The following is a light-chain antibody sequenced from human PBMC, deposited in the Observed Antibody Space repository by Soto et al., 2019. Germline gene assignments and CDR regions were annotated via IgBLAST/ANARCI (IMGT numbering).Light chain of an antibody. Sequence: SYELTQPPSVSVSPGQTARITCSGDALPKQYAYWYQQKPGQAPVVVIYKDNGRPSGIPERFSGSSSGTTVTLTISGVQAEDEAYYYCQSSDSSGRYNYVLGNGTKVTVL. CDR1: ALPKQY. J-gene: IGLJ1*01. CDR2: KDN. V-gene: IGLV3-25*02. CDR3: QSSDSSGRYNYV.